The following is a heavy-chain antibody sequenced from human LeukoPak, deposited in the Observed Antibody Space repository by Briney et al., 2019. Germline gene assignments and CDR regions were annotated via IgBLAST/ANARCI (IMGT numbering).Heavy chain of an antibody. CDR1: GGSISSYY. CDR2: IYYSGST. CDR3: AREVVAAIGSFDY. J-gene: IGHJ4*02. D-gene: IGHD2-15*01. Sequence: SETLSLTCTVSGGSISSYYWSWIRQPPGKGLEWIGYIYYSGSTDYNPSLKSRVTISVDTSKNQFSLRLSSVTTADTAVYYCAREVVAAIGSFDYWGQGTLVTVSS. V-gene: IGHV4-59*01.